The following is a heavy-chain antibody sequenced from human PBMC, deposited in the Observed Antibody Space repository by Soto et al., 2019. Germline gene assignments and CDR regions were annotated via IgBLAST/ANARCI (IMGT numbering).Heavy chain of an antibody. Sequence: QVQLQESGPGLVKPSQTLSLTCTVSGGSISSGGYYWSCIRQHPGKGLDWMGYIYYSGGTYYNPSLKSRVTISVDTSKNQFSLKLSSVTAADTAVYYCARDRQGYYGSGGSGFDPWGQGTLVTVSS. D-gene: IGHD3-10*01. CDR3: ARDRQGYYGSGGSGFDP. V-gene: IGHV4-31*03. J-gene: IGHJ5*02. CDR1: GGSISSGGYY. CDR2: IYYSGGT.